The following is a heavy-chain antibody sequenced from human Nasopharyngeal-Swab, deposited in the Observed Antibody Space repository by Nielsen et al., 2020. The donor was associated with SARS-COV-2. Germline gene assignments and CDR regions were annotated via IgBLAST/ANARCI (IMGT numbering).Heavy chain of an antibody. V-gene: IGHV3-23*01. CDR2: ISGSGGRT. D-gene: IGHD2-21*01. CDR1: RFTFSSYA. J-gene: IGHJ4*02. Sequence: GESLKISCAASRFTFSSYAMSWVRQAPGKGLEWVSAISGSGGRTYYGDSVKGRLTISRDNSKNTLYLQMNSLRADDTAVYYCASRSLLSGGAFDYWGQGTLVTVSS. CDR3: ASRSLLSGGAFDY.